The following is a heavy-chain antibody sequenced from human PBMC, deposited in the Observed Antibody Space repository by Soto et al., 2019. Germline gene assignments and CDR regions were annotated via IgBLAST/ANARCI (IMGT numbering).Heavy chain of an antibody. V-gene: IGHV1-8*01. CDR2: MDPKTGNT. Sequence: ASVEVSCKASGYSFTSYDINWVRQATGQGLEWMGWMDPKTGNTDYGQKFQGRVTMTRNTSISTAYMELSSLTSEDTAVYYCARGRGWRDYWGQGTLVTAPQ. CDR1: GYSFTSYD. J-gene: IGHJ4*02. D-gene: IGHD6-19*01. CDR3: ARGRGWRDY.